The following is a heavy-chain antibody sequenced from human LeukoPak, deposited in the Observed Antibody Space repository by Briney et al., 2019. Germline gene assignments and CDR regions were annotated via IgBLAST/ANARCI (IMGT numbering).Heavy chain of an antibody. CDR1: GGSISSYY. V-gene: IGHV4-59*01. J-gene: IGHJ5*02. Sequence: KPSETLSLTCTVSGGSISSYYWSWIRQPPGKGLEWIGYIYYSGSTNYNPSLKSRVTISVDTSKNQFSLKLSSVTAADTAVYYCARDNHEYGDSAFDPGGRGSLVTVSS. D-gene: IGHD4-17*01. CDR3: ARDNHEYGDSAFDP. CDR2: IYYSGST.